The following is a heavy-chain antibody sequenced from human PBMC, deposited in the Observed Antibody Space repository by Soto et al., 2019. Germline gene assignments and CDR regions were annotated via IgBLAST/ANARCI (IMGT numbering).Heavy chain of an antibody. V-gene: IGHV4-59*08. Sequence: QVQLQQSGPGLVKPSETLSLTCTVASGPSSSHNWGWIRQSPGRGLEWIGCVYNTGGTSYNPSLKSRVTLSADTSANHISLTLSFVTAADTAIYYCVRQGIGNLHGLVDVWGQGTTVSVSS. D-gene: IGHD1-1*01. CDR1: SGPSSSHN. CDR3: VRQGIGNLHGLVDV. CDR2: VYNTGGT. J-gene: IGHJ6*02.